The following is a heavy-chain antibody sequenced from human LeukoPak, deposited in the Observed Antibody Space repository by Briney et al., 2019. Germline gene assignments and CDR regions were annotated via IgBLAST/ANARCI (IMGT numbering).Heavy chain of an antibody. D-gene: IGHD5-18*01. Sequence: SVKVSCKASGGTFSSYAISWVRQAPGQGLEWMGGIIPIFGTANYAQKFQGRVTITTDESTSTAYMELSSLRSEDTAVYYCARTYRTAMVPGAYNWFDPWGQGTLVTVSS. CDR2: IIPIFGTA. CDR3: ARTYRTAMVPGAYNWFDP. J-gene: IGHJ5*02. V-gene: IGHV1-69*05. CDR1: GGTFSSYA.